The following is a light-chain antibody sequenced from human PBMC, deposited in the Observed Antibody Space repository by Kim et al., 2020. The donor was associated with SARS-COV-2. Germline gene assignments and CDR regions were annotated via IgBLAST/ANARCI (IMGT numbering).Light chain of an antibody. CDR1: QNNGTY. Sequence: ASVGDRVTISCRASQNNGTYLAWYQHKSGKAPTLLVYQASSLENGVPSRFSGSGSETEFILTINSLQPDDFATYYCQHYNSYPYTFGQGTKLEI. J-gene: IGKJ2*01. V-gene: IGKV1-5*03. CDR2: QAS. CDR3: QHYNSYPYT.